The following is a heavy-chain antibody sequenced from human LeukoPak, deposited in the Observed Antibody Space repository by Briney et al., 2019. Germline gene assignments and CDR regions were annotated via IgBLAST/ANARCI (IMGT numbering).Heavy chain of an antibody. V-gene: IGHV4-4*07. Sequence: SETLSLTCTVSGGSISSYYWSWIRQPAGKGLEWIGRIYTSGSTNYNPSLKSRVTTSVDTSKNQFSLKLSSVTAADTAFYFCARPQLGSSAGYVDYWGQGILVTVSS. J-gene: IGHJ4*02. CDR1: GGSISSYY. CDR2: IYTSGST. D-gene: IGHD3-9*01. CDR3: ARPQLGSSAGYVDY.